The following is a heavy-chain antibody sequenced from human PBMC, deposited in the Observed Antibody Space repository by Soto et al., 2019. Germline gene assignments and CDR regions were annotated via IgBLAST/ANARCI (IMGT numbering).Heavy chain of an antibody. CDR2: IMLPFGTP. J-gene: IGHJ4*02. D-gene: IGHD4-17*01. V-gene: IGHV1-69*13. CDR3: ARGPVYAGYFGD. Sequence: PVKLSRKAFGGTFSNYAISRVRKSRGQGLGWMGGIMLPFGTPNYEQKFQGRVTITAVESMTTAYMKLNGLKSDDTAVYYCARGPVYAGYFGDWGRGTLVT. CDR1: GGTFSNYA.